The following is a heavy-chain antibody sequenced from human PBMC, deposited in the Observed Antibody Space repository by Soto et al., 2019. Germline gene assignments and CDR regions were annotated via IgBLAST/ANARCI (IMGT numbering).Heavy chain of an antibody. CDR2: IYYSGST. CDR3: ARDNGYSYGYTLDH. J-gene: IGHJ4*02. Sequence: SETLSLTCTVSGGSISSYYWSWIRQPPGKGLEWIGYIYYSGSTNYNPSLKSRVTKSVDTSKNQFSLKLSSVTAADTAVYYCARDNGYSYGYTLDHWGQGTLVTVSS. CDR1: GGSISSYY. D-gene: IGHD5-18*01. V-gene: IGHV4-59*01.